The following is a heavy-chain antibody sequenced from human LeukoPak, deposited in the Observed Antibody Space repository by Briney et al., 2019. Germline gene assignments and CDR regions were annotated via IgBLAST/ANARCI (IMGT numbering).Heavy chain of an antibody. CDR1: GFTFSSYA. D-gene: IGHD4-23*01. CDR2: ISYDGSNK. J-gene: IGHJ4*02. V-gene: IGHV3-30*04. CDR3: ARAYGGNWFDY. Sequence: GGSLRLSCAASGFTFSSYAMHWVRQAPGKGLEWVAVISYDGSNKYYADSVKGRFTISRDNSKNTLYLQMNSLRAGDTAVYYCARAYGGNWFDYWGQGTLVTVSS.